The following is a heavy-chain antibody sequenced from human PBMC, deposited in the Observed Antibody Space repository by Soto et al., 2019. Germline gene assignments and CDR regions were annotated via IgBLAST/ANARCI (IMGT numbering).Heavy chain of an antibody. J-gene: IGHJ6*02. V-gene: IGHV4-34*01. CDR2: INHSGST. D-gene: IGHD3-9*01. CDR1: GGSFSGYY. Sequence: PSETLSLTCAVYGGSFSGYYWSWIRQPPGKGLEWIGEINHSGSTNYNPSLKSRVTISVDTSKNQFSLKLSSVTAADTAVYYCARDRLRYFDWLYYYYSGMDVWGQGTTVSVSS. CDR3: ARDRLRYFDWLYYYYSGMDV.